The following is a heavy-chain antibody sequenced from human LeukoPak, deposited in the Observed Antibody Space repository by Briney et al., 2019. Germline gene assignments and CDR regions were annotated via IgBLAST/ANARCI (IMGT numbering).Heavy chain of an antibody. V-gene: IGHV3-48*03. Sequence: PGGSLRLSCAGSGFTFSSYEIHWVRPAPRKGLEWVLYLSSRGDTIYYADYVRGRVTLYRANAKNSLYLQMNSLRAEDTAVYYCARGYASAWCDYWGQGALVTVSS. CDR1: GFTFSSYE. D-gene: IGHD6-19*01. CDR2: LSSRGDTI. J-gene: IGHJ4*02. CDR3: ARGYASAWCDY.